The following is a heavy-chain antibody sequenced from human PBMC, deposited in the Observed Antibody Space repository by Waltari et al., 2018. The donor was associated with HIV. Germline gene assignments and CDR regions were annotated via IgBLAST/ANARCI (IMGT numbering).Heavy chain of an antibody. CDR1: GGSISSGGYY. CDR3: ARDHATIFGGGGRDYGMDV. Sequence: QVQLQESGPGLVKPSQTLSLTCTVSGGSISSGGYYWSWIRQHPGKGLEWIGYIYYRWGTYYNPSLKGRVTISGDTSKNQFALKLSSVTAADTAVYYCARDHATIFGGGGRDYGMDVWGQGTTVTVSS. D-gene: IGHD3-3*01. CDR2: IYYRWGT. J-gene: IGHJ6*02. V-gene: IGHV4-31*03.